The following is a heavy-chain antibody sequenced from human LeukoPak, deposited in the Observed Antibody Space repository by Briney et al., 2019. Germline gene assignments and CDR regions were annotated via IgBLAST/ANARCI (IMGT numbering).Heavy chain of an antibody. CDR2: MNTDGSTT. CDR1: GFTFSSYW. D-gene: IGHD6-13*01. J-gene: IGHJ1*01. V-gene: IGHV3-74*01. Sequence: GGSLRLSCAAAGFTFSSYWMHWVRQVPGKGRVWVSHMNTDGSTTSYADSGKGRFTISRDNAKNTLYLQMNSLRAEDTAVYYCGSAAAPPGHFQHWGKGTLVTVSS. CDR3: GSAAAPPGHFQH.